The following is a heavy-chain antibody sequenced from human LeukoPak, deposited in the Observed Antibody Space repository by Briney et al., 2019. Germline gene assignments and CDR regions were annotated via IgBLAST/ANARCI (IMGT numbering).Heavy chain of an antibody. D-gene: IGHD4-11*01. CDR3: AKTSYSNYAYYFDY. CDR2: IYHSGST. V-gene: IGHV4-38-2*02. CDR1: GYSISSGYY. J-gene: IGHJ4*02. Sequence: SETLSLTCTVSGYSISSGYYWGWIRQPPGKGLEWIGSIYHSGSTYYNPSLKSRVTISVDTSKNQFSLKLSSVTAADTAVYYCAKTSYSNYAYYFDYWGQGTLVTVSS.